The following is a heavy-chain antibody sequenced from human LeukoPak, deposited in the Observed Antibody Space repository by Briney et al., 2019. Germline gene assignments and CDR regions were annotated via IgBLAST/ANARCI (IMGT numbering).Heavy chain of an antibody. D-gene: IGHD3-10*01. V-gene: IGHV1-18*01. Sequence: GASVNVSCKASHYTFSTSDISWVRQAPGQGFEWMGWISPYSGITNYAQKFQGRVTMTTDTSTRTAYMELRSLRSDDTAVYYCARVYGSGTYYRENFDYWGQGTLVTVSS. CDR3: ARVYGSGTYYRENFDY. CDR2: ISPYSGIT. J-gene: IGHJ4*02. CDR1: HYTFSTSD.